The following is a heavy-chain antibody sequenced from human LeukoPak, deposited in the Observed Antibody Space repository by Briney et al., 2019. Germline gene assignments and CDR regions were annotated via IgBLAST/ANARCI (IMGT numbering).Heavy chain of an antibody. CDR2: ISWNSGSI. CDR1: GFTFDDYA. CDR3: AKARTVRGYFDY. J-gene: IGHJ4*02. D-gene: IGHD3-10*01. Sequence: GGSLRLSCAASGFTFDDYATHWVRQAPGKGLEWVSGISWNSGSIGYADSVKGRFTISRDNAKNSLYLQMNSLRAEDTALYYCAKARTVRGYFDYWGQGTLVTVSS. V-gene: IGHV3-9*01.